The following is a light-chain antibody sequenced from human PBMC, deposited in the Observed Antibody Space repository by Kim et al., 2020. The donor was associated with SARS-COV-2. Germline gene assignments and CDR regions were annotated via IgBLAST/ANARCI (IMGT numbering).Light chain of an antibody. V-gene: IGKV1-33*01. CDR3: QQYGDFPHT. CDR2: DAS. CDR1: QDISNY. Sequence: DIQMTQSPSSLSASVGDRVTITCQASQDISNYLNWYQQKPGKAPKLLIYDASNLHTGVPSRFSASGSGTDFSLTIRSVQPEDIATYHCQQYGDFPHTFGQGTKLEI. J-gene: IGKJ2*01.